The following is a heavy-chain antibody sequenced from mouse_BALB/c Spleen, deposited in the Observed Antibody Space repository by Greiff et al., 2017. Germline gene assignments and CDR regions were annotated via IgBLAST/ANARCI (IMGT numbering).Heavy chain of an antibody. CDR3: ARSHYYGRSYGGYFDY. Sequence: VQLKQSGPRLVKPSQTLSLTCSVTGYSITSGYWNWIRKFPGNKLEYMGNISYSGSTYYNPSLKSRISITRDTSKNQYYLQLNSVSTEDTATYYCARSHYYGRSYGGYFDYWGQGTTLTVSS. J-gene: IGHJ2*01. V-gene: IGHV3-8*02. CDR1: GYSITSGY. CDR2: ISYSGST. D-gene: IGHD1-1*01.